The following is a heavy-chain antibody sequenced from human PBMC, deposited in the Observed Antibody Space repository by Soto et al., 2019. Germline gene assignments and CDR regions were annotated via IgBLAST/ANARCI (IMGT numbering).Heavy chain of an antibody. CDR3: ARGSGSYYERLS. V-gene: IGHV4-31*03. D-gene: IGHD1-26*01. Sequence: SETLSLTCTVSGGSISSGGYYWSWIRQHPGKGLEWIGYIYYSGSTYYNPSLKSRVTISVDTSKNQFSLKLSSVTAADTAVYYCARGSGSYYERLSWGQGTLVTVSS. CDR1: GGSISSGGYY. CDR2: IYYSGST. J-gene: IGHJ4*02.